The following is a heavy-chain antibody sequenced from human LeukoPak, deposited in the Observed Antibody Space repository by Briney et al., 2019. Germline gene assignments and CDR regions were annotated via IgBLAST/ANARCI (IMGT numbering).Heavy chain of an antibody. CDR1: GFTFSSYT. D-gene: IGHD3-10*01. V-gene: IGHV3-21*01. Sequence: PGGSLRLSCAASGFTFSSYTMNWVRQAPGKGLEWVSSISSSSSYIYYADSVKGRFTLSKHNAKKSLYQQMNSLRAEDTAVYYCARARGSQRERASHIWAQGTMVTVSS. CDR2: ISSSSSYI. CDR3: ARARGSQRERASHI. J-gene: IGHJ3*02.